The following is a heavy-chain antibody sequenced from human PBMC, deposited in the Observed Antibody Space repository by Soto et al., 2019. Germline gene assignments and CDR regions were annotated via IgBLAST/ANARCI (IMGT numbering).Heavy chain of an antibody. V-gene: IGHV4-39*01. D-gene: IGHD4-17*01. J-gene: IGHJ6*02. CDR3: AIRPVTYYYYGMDV. CDR1: GGSISSSSYY. Sequence: SETLSLTCTVSGGSISSSSYYWGWIRQPPGKGLEWIGSIYYSGGTYYNPSLKSRVTISVDTSKNQFSLKLSSVTAADTAVYYCAIRPVTYYYYGMDVWGQGTTVTVSS. CDR2: IYYSGGT.